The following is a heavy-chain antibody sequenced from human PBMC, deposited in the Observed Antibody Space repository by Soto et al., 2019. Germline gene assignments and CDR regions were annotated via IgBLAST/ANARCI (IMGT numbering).Heavy chain of an antibody. J-gene: IGHJ5*02. CDR3: VRITGDRNWFDP. Sequence: EVQVVESGGGLVQPGGSLRLSCVGSGFTFSDHYMDWVRQAPGKGLEWVGRSRNKAKKYTTDFAASVRGRFTISRDDSKKSVFLQMNSVQTEDTAVYYCVRITGDRNWFDPWGQGPLVTVSS. V-gene: IGHV3-72*01. CDR2: SRNKAKKYTT. CDR1: GFTFSDHY. D-gene: IGHD1-20*01.